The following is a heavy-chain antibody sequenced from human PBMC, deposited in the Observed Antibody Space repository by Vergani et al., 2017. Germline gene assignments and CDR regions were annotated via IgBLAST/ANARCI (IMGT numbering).Heavy chain of an antibody. Sequence: QVQLVESGGGVVQPGGSLRLSCRASGFTFRIYGMHWVRQAPGKGLEWVAFIRYDGTKRFYGDSVKGRFTISRDNSQTTVFLQMNSLRADDSAVYYCTKAGQYDSDNFHDSWGQGALVTVAS. CDR2: IRYDGTKR. V-gene: IGHV3-30*02. CDR3: TKAGQYDSDNFHDS. J-gene: IGHJ1*01. CDR1: GFTFRIYG. D-gene: IGHD3-22*01.